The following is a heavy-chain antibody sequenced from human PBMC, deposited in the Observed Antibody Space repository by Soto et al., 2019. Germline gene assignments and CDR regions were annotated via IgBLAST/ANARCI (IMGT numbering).Heavy chain of an antibody. CDR1: GFTVSSSY. J-gene: IGHJ6*02. CDR3: AKDLGPLRLLNYYFYGLDV. D-gene: IGHD2-15*01. Sequence: EVQLVETGGGVIQRGGSLRLSCNASGFTVSSSYMSWVRQAPGMGLEWVAVIESGGSTHYADSVKGRFTISRDNSKNMIYLQLHTRRAEDTAVYYCAKDLGPLRLLNYYFYGLDVWGQGTTVTVSS. CDR2: IESGGST. V-gene: IGHV3-53*02.